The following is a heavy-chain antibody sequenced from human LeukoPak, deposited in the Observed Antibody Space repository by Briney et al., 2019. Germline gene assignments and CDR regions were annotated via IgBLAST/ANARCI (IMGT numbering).Heavy chain of an antibody. Sequence: PGGSLRLSCAASGFTFSGYGMHWVRQAPGKGLEWVAFIRYDGSNKYYADSVKGRFTISRDNSKNTLYLQMNSLRAEDTAVYYCAKDALWFGELLGAFDIWGQGTMVTVSS. V-gene: IGHV3-30*02. CDR3: AKDALWFGELLGAFDI. CDR2: IRYDGSNK. J-gene: IGHJ3*02. CDR1: GFTFSGYG. D-gene: IGHD3-10*01.